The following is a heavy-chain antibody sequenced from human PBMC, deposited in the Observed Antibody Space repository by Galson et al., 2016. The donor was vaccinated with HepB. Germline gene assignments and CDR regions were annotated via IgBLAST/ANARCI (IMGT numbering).Heavy chain of an antibody. V-gene: IGHV3-30-3*01. CDR2: ISFDGNNK. CDR3: ARDLITDKVDHHYAMDV. D-gene: IGHD3-22*01. Sequence: SLRLSCAAAGFSFRSHAFYWVRQAPGKGLEWVAVISFDGNNKFYADSVQGRFTIFRDNSMKKLFLQMNSLRPEDTAVYYCARDLITDKVDHHYAMDVWGQGTTVTVSS. J-gene: IGHJ6*02. CDR1: GFSFRSHA.